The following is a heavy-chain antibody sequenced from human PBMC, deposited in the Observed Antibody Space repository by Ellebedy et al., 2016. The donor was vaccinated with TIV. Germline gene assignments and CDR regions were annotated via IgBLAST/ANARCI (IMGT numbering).Heavy chain of an antibody. J-gene: IGHJ4*02. V-gene: IGHV1-46*01. D-gene: IGHD5-18*01. Sequence: AASVKVSCKASGYTLTSYFMHWVRQAPGQGLEWMGIINPSDGTTSYAQKFQGRVTLTRHTSTSTVYMELTSLRSEDKAVYYCSRRGHTYGYIDYWGQGTLVTVSS. CDR2: INPSDGTT. CDR1: GYTLTSYF. CDR3: SRRGHTYGYIDY.